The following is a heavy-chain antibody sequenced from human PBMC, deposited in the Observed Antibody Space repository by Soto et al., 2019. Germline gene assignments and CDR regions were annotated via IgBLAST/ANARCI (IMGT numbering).Heavy chain of an antibody. V-gene: IGHV3-21*01. J-gene: IGHJ4*02. CDR3: ARDGFVGVRYFDWLSDFDY. CDR1: GFTFSSYS. Sequence: GGSLRLSCAASGFTFSSYSMNWVRQAPGKGLEWVSSISSSSSYIYYADSVKGRFTISRDNAKNSLYLQMNSLRAEDTAVYYCARDGFVGVRYFDWLSDFDYWGQGTLVTVSS. CDR2: ISSSSSYI. D-gene: IGHD3-9*01.